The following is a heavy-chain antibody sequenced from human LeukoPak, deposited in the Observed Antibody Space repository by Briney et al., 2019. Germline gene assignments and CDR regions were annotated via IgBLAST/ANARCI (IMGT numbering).Heavy chain of an antibody. D-gene: IGHD4-17*01. Sequence: SETLSLTCTVSGGSISSDSYYWSWIRQPAGKGLEWIGRIYTSGSTNYSPSLKSRVTISVDTSKNQFSLKLSSVTAADTAVYYCARCTVTPYYFDYWGQGTLVTVSS. V-gene: IGHV4-61*02. CDR2: IYTSGST. J-gene: IGHJ4*02. CDR3: ARCTVTPYYFDY. CDR1: GGSISSDSYY.